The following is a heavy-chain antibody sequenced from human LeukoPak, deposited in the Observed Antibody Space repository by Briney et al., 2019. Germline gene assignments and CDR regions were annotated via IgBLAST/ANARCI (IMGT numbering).Heavy chain of an antibody. CDR2: ISYDGSNK. J-gene: IGHJ4*02. CDR3: ARSSALWFGELDFDY. V-gene: IGHV3-30*04. Sequence: PGGSLRLSCAAPGFTFSSYAMHWVRQAPGKGLEWVAVISYDGSNKYYADSVKGRFTISRDNSKNTLYLQMNSLRAEDTAVYYCARSSALWFGELDFDYWGQGTLVTVSS. D-gene: IGHD3-10*01. CDR1: GFTFSSYA.